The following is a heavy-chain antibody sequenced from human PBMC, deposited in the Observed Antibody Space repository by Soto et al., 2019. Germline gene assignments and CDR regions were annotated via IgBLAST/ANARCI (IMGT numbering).Heavy chain of an antibody. CDR2: IYHSGST. V-gene: IGHV4-34*01. D-gene: IGHD5-18*01. CDR3: ARGGYSPVGNY. J-gene: IGHJ4*02. Sequence: SETLSLTCAVYGGSFSGYYWSWIRQPPGKGLEWIGEIYHSGSTNYNPSLKSRVTISVDTSKNQFSLKLSSVTAADTAVYYCARGGYSPVGNYWGQGTLVTVSS. CDR1: GGSFSGYY.